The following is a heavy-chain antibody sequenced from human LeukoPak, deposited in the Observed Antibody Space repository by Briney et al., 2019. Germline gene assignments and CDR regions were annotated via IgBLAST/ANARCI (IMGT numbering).Heavy chain of an antibody. J-gene: IGHJ4*02. V-gene: IGHV3-23*01. CDR2: TVGIGPDT. CDR1: GFTFTNYA. Sequence: PGGSLRLSCAASGFTFTNYAMTWVRQAPGKGLEWVAATVGIGPDTYHADSVEGRFTISRDNSKNILYLQMNSLRVEDTAVYYCTKASAARCIGVFCYPFDHWGQGTLVTVSS. CDR3: TKASAARCIGVFCYPFDH. D-gene: IGHD2-15*01.